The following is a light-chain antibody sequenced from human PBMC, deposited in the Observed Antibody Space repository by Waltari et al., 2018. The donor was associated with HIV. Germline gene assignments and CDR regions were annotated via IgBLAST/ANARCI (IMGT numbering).Light chain of an antibody. V-gene: IGKV3-15*01. Sequence: EIVMTQSPATLSVSPGERATLSCRASQSVSSNLAWYQQKPGQAPRLLIYGASTRATGIPARFSGSGSGTEFTLTISSLQSEDFAVYYCQQYNNWPVVFGQGTKVKIK. CDR3: QQYNNWPVV. CDR1: QSVSSN. CDR2: GAS. J-gene: IGKJ1*01.